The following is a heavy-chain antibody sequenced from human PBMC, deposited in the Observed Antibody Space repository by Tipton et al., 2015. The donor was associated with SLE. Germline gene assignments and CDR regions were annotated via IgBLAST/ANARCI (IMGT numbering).Heavy chain of an antibody. D-gene: IGHD5-18*01. J-gene: IGHJ6*02. CDR3: AKTYSYGSMDYYYGMDV. Sequence: SLRLSCAASGFTFSSYGMHWVRQVPGKGLEWVAFIRYDGSNKYYADSVKGRFTISRDNSKNTLYLQMNSLRAEDTAVYYCAKTYSYGSMDYYYGMDVWGQGTTVTVSS. CDR1: GFTFSSYG. V-gene: IGHV3-30*02. CDR2: IRYDGSNK.